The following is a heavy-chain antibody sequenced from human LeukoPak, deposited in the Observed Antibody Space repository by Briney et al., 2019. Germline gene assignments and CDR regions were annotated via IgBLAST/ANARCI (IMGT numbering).Heavy chain of an antibody. CDR2: IYYSGST. J-gene: IGHJ3*02. CDR3: ARPYYDSSGYYHDAFDI. Sequence: PSETLSLTCTVSGGSIISSSYYWDWIRQPPGKGLEWIGSIYYSGSTYYNPSLKSRVTISVDTSKSQFSLKVSSVTAADTAVYYCARPYYDSSGYYHDAFDIWGQGTMVTVSS. D-gene: IGHD3-22*01. CDR1: GGSIISSSYY. V-gene: IGHV4-39*07.